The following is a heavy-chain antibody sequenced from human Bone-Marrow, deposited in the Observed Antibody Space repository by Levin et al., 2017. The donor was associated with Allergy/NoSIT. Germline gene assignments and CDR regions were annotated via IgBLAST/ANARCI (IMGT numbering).Heavy chain of an antibody. V-gene: IGHV1-2*02. J-gene: IGHJ5*02. CDR1: GYTFTGYY. CDR2: INPNSGDT. Sequence: ASVKVSCKASGYTFTGYYVHWVRQPPGQGIEWMGWINPNSGDTKYAQKFQGRVTMTRDTSISTGYMELSSLRFDDTAVYYCARDQDVWFGELLSGNGFDPWGQGTQVTVSS. D-gene: IGHD3-10*01. CDR3: ARDQDVWFGELLSGNGFDP.